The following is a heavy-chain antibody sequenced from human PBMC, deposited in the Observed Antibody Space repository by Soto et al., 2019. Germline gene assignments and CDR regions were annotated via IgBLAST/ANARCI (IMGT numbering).Heavy chain of an antibody. J-gene: IGHJ3*02. CDR1: GGSISSGGYS. V-gene: IGHV4-30-2*01. CDR2: IYHSGST. Sequence: SETLSLTCAVSGGSISSGGYSWSWIRQPPGKGLEWIGYIYHSGSTYYNPSLKSRVTISVDRSKNQFALKLSSVTAADTAVYYCARLYYNCSGGSGDSQIHGESAFESWGKGTMVTV. CDR3: ARLYYNCSGGSGDSQIHGESAFES. D-gene: IGHD2-15*01.